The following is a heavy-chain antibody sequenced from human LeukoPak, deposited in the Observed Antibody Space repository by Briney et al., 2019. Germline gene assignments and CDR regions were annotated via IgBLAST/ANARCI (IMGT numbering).Heavy chain of an antibody. Sequence: GGSLRLSCAASGFTFSSYAMHWVRQAPGKGLEWVAVISYDGSNKYYADSVKGRFTISRDNSKNTLYLQMNSLRAEDTAVYYCAREGKAYFDWLRYGMDVWGQGTTVTVSS. J-gene: IGHJ6*02. D-gene: IGHD3-9*01. CDR3: AREGKAYFDWLRYGMDV. V-gene: IGHV3-30*04. CDR1: GFTFSSYA. CDR2: ISYDGSNK.